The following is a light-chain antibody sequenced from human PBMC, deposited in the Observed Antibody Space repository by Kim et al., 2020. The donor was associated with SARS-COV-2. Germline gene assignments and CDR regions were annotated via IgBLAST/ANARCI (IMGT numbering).Light chain of an antibody. Sequence: GQSITISCTGTSSDVGGYNYVAWYQQHPGKAPKLMIYDVRHRPSGVSIRFSGSKSGNTASLTISGLQAEDEADYYCSSYTSGSTYVFGAGTKVTVL. CDR3: SSYTSGSTYV. V-gene: IGLV2-14*03. CDR2: DVR. J-gene: IGLJ1*01. CDR1: SSDVGGYNY.